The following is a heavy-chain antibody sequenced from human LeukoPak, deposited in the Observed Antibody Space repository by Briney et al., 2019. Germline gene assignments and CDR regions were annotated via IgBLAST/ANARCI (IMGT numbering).Heavy chain of an antibody. J-gene: IGHJ4*02. CDR1: GFTFSNHG. Sequence: PVGSLRLSCAASGFTFSNHGMSWVRQASGKGLEWVSAVSDSGSDTYYADSVKGRFTVSRDNSKNTLYLKMNSLTAEDTAVYYCAKRVPYSSSSVYFDNWGQGTLVTVSS. CDR2: VSDSGSDT. V-gene: IGHV3-23*01. CDR3: AKRVPYSSSSVYFDN. D-gene: IGHD6-6*01.